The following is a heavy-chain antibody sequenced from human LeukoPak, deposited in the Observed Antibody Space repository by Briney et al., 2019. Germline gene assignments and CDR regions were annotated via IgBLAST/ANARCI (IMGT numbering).Heavy chain of an antibody. J-gene: IGHJ4*02. CDR2: ISSSSSYI. V-gene: IGHV3-21*04. CDR3: ARALAYYYDSSGYYGGY. Sequence: GGSLRLSCAASGFTFSSYSMNWVRQAPGKGLEWVSPISSSSSYIYYADSVKGRFTISRDNAKNSLYLQMNSLRAEDTAVYYCARALAYYYDSSGYYGGYWGQGTLVTVSS. D-gene: IGHD3-22*01. CDR1: GFTFSSYS.